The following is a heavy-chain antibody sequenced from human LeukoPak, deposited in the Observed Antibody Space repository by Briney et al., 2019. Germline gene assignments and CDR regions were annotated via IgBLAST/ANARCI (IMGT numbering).Heavy chain of an antibody. D-gene: IGHD3-16*01. V-gene: IGHV3-21*01. Sequence: GGSLRLPCAASGFTFSSYSMNWVRQAPGKGLEWVSSISSSSSYIYYADSVKGRFTISRDNAKNSLYLQMNSLRAEDTAVYYCARRMITFGGPLGDYYYMDVWGKGTTVTVSS. CDR1: GFTFSSYS. J-gene: IGHJ6*03. CDR3: ARRMITFGGPLGDYYYMDV. CDR2: ISSSSSYI.